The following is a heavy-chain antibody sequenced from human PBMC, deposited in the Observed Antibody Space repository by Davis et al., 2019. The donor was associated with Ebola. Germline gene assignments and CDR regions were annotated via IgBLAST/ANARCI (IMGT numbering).Heavy chain of an antibody. CDR3: AKGVFGELLHYFDY. D-gene: IGHD3-10*02. CDR2: ISGSGGST. Sequence: PGGSLRLSCAASGFTFSTYAMSWVRQAPGKGLEWVSAISGSGGSTYYADSVKGRFTISRDISKNTLYLQMNSLRAEDTAVYYCAKGVFGELLHYFDYWGQGTLVTVSS. CDR1: GFTFSTYA. J-gene: IGHJ4*02. V-gene: IGHV3-23*01.